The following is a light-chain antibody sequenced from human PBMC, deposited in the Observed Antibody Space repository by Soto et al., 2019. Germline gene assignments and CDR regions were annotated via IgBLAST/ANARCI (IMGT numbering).Light chain of an antibody. Sequence: QSALTQPASVSGSPGQSITISCTGTNSDVGGFNYVSWYQQHPGKAPKLMIYDVTNRPSGVSYRFSGSKSGNTASLTISGLQADDEADYYCNSYTSSSTYVFGTGTKVTVL. J-gene: IGLJ1*01. CDR3: NSYTSSSTYV. CDR2: DVT. CDR1: NSDVGGFNY. V-gene: IGLV2-14*03.